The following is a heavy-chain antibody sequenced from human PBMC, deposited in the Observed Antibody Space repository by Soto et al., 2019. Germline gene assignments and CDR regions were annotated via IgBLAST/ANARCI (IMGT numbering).Heavy chain of an antibody. CDR1: GFTFSSYA. V-gene: IGHV3-23*01. CDR3: AKDGFKADLRYFDWLWFDY. D-gene: IGHD3-9*01. Sequence: PGGSLRLSCAASGFTFSSYAMSWVRQAPGKGLEWVSAISGSGGSTYYADSVKGRFTISRDNSKNTLYLQMNSLRAEDTAVYYCAKDGFKADLRYFDWLWFDYWGQGTLVTVSS. CDR2: ISGSGGST. J-gene: IGHJ4*02.